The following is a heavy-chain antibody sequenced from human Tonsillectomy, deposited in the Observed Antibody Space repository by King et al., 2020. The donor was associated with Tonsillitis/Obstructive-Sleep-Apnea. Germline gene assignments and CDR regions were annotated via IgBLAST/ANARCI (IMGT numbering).Heavy chain of an antibody. CDR2: IYWDDDK. D-gene: IGHD3-10*01. V-gene: IGHV2-5*02. Sequence: ITLKESGPTLVKPTQTLTLTCTFSGFSLSTSGVGVCWIRQPPGKALEWLALIYWDDDKRYSPSLKSRLTITKDTSKNQVVLTMTNMDPVDTATYYCARSQLLYGSGSYSDYWGQGTLVTVSS. CDR3: ARSQLLYGSGSYSDY. J-gene: IGHJ4*02. CDR1: GFSLSTSGVG.